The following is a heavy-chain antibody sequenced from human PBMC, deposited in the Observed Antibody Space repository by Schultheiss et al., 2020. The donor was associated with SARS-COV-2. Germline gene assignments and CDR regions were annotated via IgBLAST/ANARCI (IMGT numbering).Heavy chain of an antibody. J-gene: IGHJ1*01. Sequence: SETLSLTCAVYGGSFSGYYWSWIRQPPGKGLEWIGEINHSGSTNYNPSLKSRVTISVDTSKNQFSLKLSSVTAADTAVYYCASIIWPRTRWVADYNGNFYHHWGQGTLVTVSS. CDR3: ASIIWPRTRWVADYNGNFYHH. CDR1: GGSFSGYY. D-gene: IGHD4-23*01. CDR2: INHSGST. V-gene: IGHV4-34*01.